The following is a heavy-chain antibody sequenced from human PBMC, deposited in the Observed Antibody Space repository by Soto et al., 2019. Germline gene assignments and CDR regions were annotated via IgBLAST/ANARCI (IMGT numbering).Heavy chain of an antibody. CDR1: GGTFRSYA. Sequence: QVQLVQSGAEVKKPGSSVKVSCKASGGTFRSYAISWVRQAPGQGLEWMGGIIPIFGTANYAQKFQGRVTITADESTSTAYMELSSLRSEDTAVYYCARDSPDCSGGSCYSDYYYGMDVWGQGTTVTVSS. V-gene: IGHV1-69*01. J-gene: IGHJ6*02. CDR2: IIPIFGTA. D-gene: IGHD2-15*01. CDR3: ARDSPDCSGGSCYSDYYYGMDV.